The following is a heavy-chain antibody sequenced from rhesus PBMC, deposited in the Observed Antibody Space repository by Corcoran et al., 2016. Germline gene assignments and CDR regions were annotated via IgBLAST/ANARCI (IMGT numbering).Heavy chain of an antibody. D-gene: IGHD6-25*01. CDR2: ISESGCTI. J-gene: IGHJ4*01. Sequence: EVQLVESGGGLVQPGGSLRLSCAASGFTFSSYGMHWVRQAPGKGLEWVAVISESGCTIYYADSVKGRFTISRDNAKNSLFLQMNSLRAEDTAVYYCTSGYSGSWNSLPWGQGVLVTVSS. V-gene: IGHV3-100*01. CDR1: GFTFSSYG. CDR3: TSGYSGSWNSLP.